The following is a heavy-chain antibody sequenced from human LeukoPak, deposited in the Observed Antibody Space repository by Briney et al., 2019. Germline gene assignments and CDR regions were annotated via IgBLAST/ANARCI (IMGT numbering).Heavy chain of an antibody. CDR3: ARDAHDYGDYGWFDP. J-gene: IGHJ5*02. V-gene: IGHV4-34*01. CDR1: GGSFSGYY. Sequence: SETLSLTCAVYGGSFSGYYWSWIRQPPGKGLEWIGEINHSGSTNYNPSLKSRVTISVGTSKNQFSLKLSSVTAADTAVYYCARDAHDYGDYGWFDPWGQGTLVTASS. D-gene: IGHD4-17*01. CDR2: INHSGST.